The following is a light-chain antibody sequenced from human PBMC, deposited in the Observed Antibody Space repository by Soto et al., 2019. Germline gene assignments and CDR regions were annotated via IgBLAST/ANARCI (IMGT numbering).Light chain of an antibody. CDR2: GAS. V-gene: IGKV3-15*01. J-gene: IGKJ1*01. CDR3: QQYRSWPRT. Sequence: EIVLTQSPATLSVSPGERVTLSCRASQSVDINLAWYQQKPGQAPRLLIYGASTRATDMSGTFSGRGSGTEFNLTISNLRPEDFAVYYCQQYRSWPRTFGQGTKVEIK. CDR1: QSVDIN.